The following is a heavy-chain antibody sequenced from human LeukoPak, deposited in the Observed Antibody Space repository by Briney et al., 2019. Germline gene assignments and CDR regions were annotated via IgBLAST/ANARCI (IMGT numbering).Heavy chain of an antibody. Sequence: GGSLRLSCAASGFTFSSYWMHWVRQAPGKGLVWVSRIKSDGSTTDYADSVKGRFTISRDNSKNTLYLQMNSLRAEDTAVYYCARAPQGKVLGSVYYYYGMDVWGQGTTVTVSS. D-gene: IGHD3-10*01. CDR2: IKSDGSTT. CDR3: ARAPQGKVLGSVYYYYGMDV. V-gene: IGHV3-74*01. J-gene: IGHJ6*02. CDR1: GFTFSSYW.